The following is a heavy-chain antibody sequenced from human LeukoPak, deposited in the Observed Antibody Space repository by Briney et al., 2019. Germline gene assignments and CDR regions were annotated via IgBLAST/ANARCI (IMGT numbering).Heavy chain of an antibody. CDR2: ISTNGGST. D-gene: IGHD2-21*02. CDR1: GFTFSSYA. J-gene: IGHJ4*02. V-gene: IGHV3-64*01. Sequence: GGSLRLSCAASGFTFSSYAMHWVRQAPGEGLEYVSAISTNGGSTYYASSVRGRFTISRDNSENTLYLQMSSLRAEDMAVYYCARGKGVYCGGDCSALDYWGQGTLVTVSS. CDR3: ARGKGVYCGGDCSALDY.